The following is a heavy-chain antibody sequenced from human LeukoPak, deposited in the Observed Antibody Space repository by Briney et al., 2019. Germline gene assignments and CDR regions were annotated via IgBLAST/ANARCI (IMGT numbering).Heavy chain of an antibody. J-gene: IGHJ4*02. V-gene: IGHV3-30-3*01. D-gene: IGHD1-26*01. CDR2: ISYDGSSK. CDR3: AKDIVGATTGGAFDY. Sequence: GGSLRLSCAASGFTFSSYTLQWGRQAPGKGLEWVAVISYDGSSKYYADSVRGRFTISRDNSKNSLYLQMNSLRTEDTALYYCAKDIVGATTGGAFDYWGQGTLVTVSS. CDR1: GFTFSSYT.